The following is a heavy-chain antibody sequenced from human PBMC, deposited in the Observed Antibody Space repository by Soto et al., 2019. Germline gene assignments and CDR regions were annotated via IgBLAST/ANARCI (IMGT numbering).Heavy chain of an antibody. CDR3: ARPSSIAARTSLGY. V-gene: IGHV3-30-3*01. CDR2: ISYDGSNK. J-gene: IGHJ4*02. D-gene: IGHD6-6*01. Sequence: GGSLRLSCAASGFTFSSYAMHWVRQAPGKGLEWVAVISYDGSNKYYADSVKGRFTISRDNSKSTLYLQMNSLRAEDTAVYYCARPSSIAARTSLGYWGQGT. CDR1: GFTFSSYA.